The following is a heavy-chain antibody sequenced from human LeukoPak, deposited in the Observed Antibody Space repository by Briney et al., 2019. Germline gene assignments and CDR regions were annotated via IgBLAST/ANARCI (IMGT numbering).Heavy chain of an antibody. CDR3: ARDRGDY. V-gene: IGHV3-23*01. Sequence: GGSLRLSCAASGFTFSSYAMSWVRQAPGKGLQWVSFISGGGGTTYYADSVKGRFTVSRDNSKNTLYLQMSSLRAEDTAVYYCARDRGDYWGQGTLVTVSS. J-gene: IGHJ4*02. CDR2: ISGGGGTT. CDR1: GFTFSSYA.